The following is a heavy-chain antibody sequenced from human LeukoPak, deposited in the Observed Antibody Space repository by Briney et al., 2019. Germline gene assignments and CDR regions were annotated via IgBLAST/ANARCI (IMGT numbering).Heavy chain of an antibody. CDR2: IKQDGSEK. CDR1: GFTFSSYW. V-gene: IGHV3-7*01. Sequence: GGSLRLSCAASGFTFSSYWMSWVRQAPGKGLEWVANIKQDGSEKYYVDSVKGRFTISRDNAKNSLYLQMNSLRAEDTAVYYCAREGLIVGPPIYFDYCGQGTLVTPSS. D-gene: IGHD1-26*01. J-gene: IGHJ4*02. CDR3: AREGLIVGPPIYFDY.